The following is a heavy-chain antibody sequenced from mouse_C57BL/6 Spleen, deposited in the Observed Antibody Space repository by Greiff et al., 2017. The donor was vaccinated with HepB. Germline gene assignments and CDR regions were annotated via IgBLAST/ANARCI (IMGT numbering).Heavy chain of an antibody. V-gene: IGHV15-2*01. CDR3: ARGGSSGLYYFDY. D-gene: IGHD3-2*02. Sequence: QVQLKESGSELRSPGSSVKLSCKDFDSEVFPIAYMSWVRQKPGHGFEWIGGILPSIGRTIYGEKFEDKATLDADTLSNTAYLELNSLTSEDSAIYYCARGGSSGLYYFDYWGQGTTLTVSS. CDR1: DSEVFPIAY. CDR2: ILPSIGRT. J-gene: IGHJ2*01.